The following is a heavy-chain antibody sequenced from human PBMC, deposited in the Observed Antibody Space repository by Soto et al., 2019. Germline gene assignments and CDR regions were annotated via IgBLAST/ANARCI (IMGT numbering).Heavy chain of an antibody. CDR1: GYTFTSKG. CDR2: ISTYNGNT. J-gene: IGHJ5*02. V-gene: IGHV1-18*01. Sequence: ASVKVSCKASGYTFTSKGITWVRQAPGQGLEWMGRISTYNGNTNYAQKLQGRVIMTTDTSTNTVYMELRSLRSDDTAVYYCARGVVVPAATGKSWFDPWGQGTLVTVSS. CDR3: ARGVVVPAATGKSWFDP. D-gene: IGHD2-2*01.